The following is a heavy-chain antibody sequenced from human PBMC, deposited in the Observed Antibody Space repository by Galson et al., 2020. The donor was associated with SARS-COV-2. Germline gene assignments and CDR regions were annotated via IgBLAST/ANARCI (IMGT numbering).Heavy chain of an antibody. CDR3: ARRPREFFDAVDI. Sequence: ETSETLSLTCTVSVGSGSIRSFYWSWIWQPPGRGLEWLGFIYYSGTTKYNPSLKSRVTISVDTSKNQFSLKLNSVTAADTAVYYCARRPREFFDAVDIWGQGTMVNVAS. J-gene: IGHJ3*02. D-gene: IGHD3-3*01. CDR1: VGSGSIRSFY. CDR2: IYYSGTT. V-gene: IGHV4-61*01.